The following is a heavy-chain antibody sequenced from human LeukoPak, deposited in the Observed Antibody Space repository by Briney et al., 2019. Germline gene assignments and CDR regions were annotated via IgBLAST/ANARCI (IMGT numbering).Heavy chain of an antibody. CDR1: GGSISSYY. D-gene: IGHD6-19*01. Sequence: SETLSLTCTVSGGSISSYYWSWIRQPPGKGLEWIGYIYYSGSTNYNPSLKSRVTISVDTSKNQFSLKLSSVTAADTAVYYCARVRAVAGKSDAFDIWGQGTMVTVSS. CDR3: ARVRAVAGKSDAFDI. J-gene: IGHJ3*02. CDR2: IYYSGST. V-gene: IGHV4-59*01.